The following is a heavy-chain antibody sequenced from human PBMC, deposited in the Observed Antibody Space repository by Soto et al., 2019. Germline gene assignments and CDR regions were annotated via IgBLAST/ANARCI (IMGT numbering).Heavy chain of an antibody. J-gene: IGHJ4*02. CDR1: GFNVIDAW. CDR3: ATLATYGSVSYYVM. V-gene: IGHV3-15*07. Sequence: PGGSLRLSCAVSGFNVIDAWMNWVRQAPGKGLEWVGLLKSKTDGGTTDYSEPVRGRFTISRDDSKNILYLQMSSLKTEDAAVYYCATLATYGSVSYYVMWGQGTLVTVSS. D-gene: IGHD3-10*01. CDR2: LKSKTDGGTT.